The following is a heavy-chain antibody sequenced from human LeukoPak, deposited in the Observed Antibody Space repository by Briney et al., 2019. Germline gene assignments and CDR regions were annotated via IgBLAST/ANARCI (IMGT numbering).Heavy chain of an antibody. CDR2: IYSGGST. D-gene: IGHD6-13*01. Sequence: GGSLRLSCAASGFTVSSNYMSRVRQAPGKGLEWVSVIYSGGSTYYADSVKGRFTISRDNSKNTLYLQMNSLRAEDTAVYYCARLIAAAGTEYFDYWGQGTLVTVSS. CDR3: ARLIAAAGTEYFDY. V-gene: IGHV3-53*01. CDR1: GFTVSSNY. J-gene: IGHJ4*02.